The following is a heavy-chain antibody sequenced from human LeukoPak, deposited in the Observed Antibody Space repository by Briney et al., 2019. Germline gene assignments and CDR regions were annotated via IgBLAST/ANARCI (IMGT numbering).Heavy chain of an antibody. CDR3: AKPRPEYSYGSYYFDY. CDR2: ISGSGGST. J-gene: IGHJ4*02. Sequence: PGGSLRLSCAASGFTFSSYAMSWVRQAPGKGLEWVSAISGSGGSTYYADSVKGRFTISRDNSKNTLYLQMNSLRAEDTAVYYCAKPRPEYSYGSYYFDYWGQGTLVTVSS. CDR1: GFTFSSYA. V-gene: IGHV3-23*01. D-gene: IGHD5-18*01.